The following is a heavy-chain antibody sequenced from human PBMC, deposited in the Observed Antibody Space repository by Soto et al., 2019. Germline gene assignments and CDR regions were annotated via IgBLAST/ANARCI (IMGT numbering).Heavy chain of an antibody. J-gene: IGHJ6*02. CDR2: ISWDGYSI. CDR3: ARSWSGSTSGRVDV. V-gene: IGHV3-9*01. CDR1: GFTFEDYV. D-gene: IGHD3-3*01. Sequence: EVQLVESGGGLVQPGRSLRLSCVGSGFTFEDYVMHWVRQVPGKGLEWVSHISWDGYSIGYAGSVRGRFTISRDNAKNSLFLQMNSLRPEDTALYYCARSWSGSTSGRVDVWGQGTTVTVS.